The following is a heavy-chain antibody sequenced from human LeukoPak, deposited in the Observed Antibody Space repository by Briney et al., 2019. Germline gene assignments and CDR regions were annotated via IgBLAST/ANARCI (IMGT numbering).Heavy chain of an antibody. D-gene: IGHD2-2*01. CDR2: IKQDGSEK. V-gene: IGHV3-7*01. Sequence: GGSLRLSCAASGFTFSSYWMSWVRQAPGKGLEWVANIKQDGSEKYYVDSVKGRFTISRGNAKNSLYLQMNSLRDEDTAVYYCARCTATSSTSCYAVDYWGQGTLVTVSS. CDR3: ARCTATSSTSCYAVDY. CDR1: GFTFSSYW. J-gene: IGHJ4*02.